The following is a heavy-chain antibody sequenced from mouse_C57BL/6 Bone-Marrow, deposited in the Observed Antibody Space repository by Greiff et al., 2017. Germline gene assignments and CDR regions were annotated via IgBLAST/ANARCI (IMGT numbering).Heavy chain of an antibody. Sequence: VQLQQSGPVLVKPGPSVKISCKASGFTFTDYDMHWVKQRHGKGLEWIGFVYPYNGGTCYNEKFKGKATLTVDTSSSPAYMELGSLTSEDLAFYYSARHYGYVSWWFAVWGKGTLVTVSA. J-gene: IGHJ3*01. CDR1: GFTFTDYD. CDR3: ARHYGYVSWWFAV. V-gene: IGHV1-36*01. CDR2: VYPYNGGT. D-gene: IGHD2-2*01.